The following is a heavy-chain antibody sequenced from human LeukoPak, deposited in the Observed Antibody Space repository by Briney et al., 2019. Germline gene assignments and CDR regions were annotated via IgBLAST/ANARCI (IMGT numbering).Heavy chain of an antibody. CDR3: AKDPYYYDSSGGIDY. V-gene: IGHV3-23*01. CDR1: GFTFSSYA. D-gene: IGHD3-22*01. Sequence: GGSLRLSCAASGFTFSSYAMSWVRQAPGKGLEWVSAISGSGGSTYYADSVKGRFTISRDNSKNTLYLQMNSLRAEDTAVYYCAKDPYYYDSSGGIDYWGQGTLVTVSS. CDR2: ISGSGGST. J-gene: IGHJ4*02.